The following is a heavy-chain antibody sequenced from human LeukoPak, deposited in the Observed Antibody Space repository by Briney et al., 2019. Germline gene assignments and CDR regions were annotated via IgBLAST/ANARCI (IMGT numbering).Heavy chain of an antibody. J-gene: IGHJ5*02. CDR3: ARSRSGRSSYWFDP. V-gene: IGHV4-39*02. D-gene: IGHD1-1*01. CDR1: GASISSITDY. Sequence: SETLSLTCSVSGASISSITDYWGWIRQSPGKGLEWIGNINYSGTTFSNPSLRSRVTMSMDTLKNHFSLQLSSVTAADTALYYCARSRSGRSSYWFDPWGQGTLVSVSS. CDR2: INYSGTT.